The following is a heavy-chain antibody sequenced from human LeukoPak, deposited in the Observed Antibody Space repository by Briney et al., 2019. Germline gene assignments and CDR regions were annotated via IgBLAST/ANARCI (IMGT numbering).Heavy chain of an antibody. D-gene: IGHD5-12*01. CDR3: ATAPVAWLGNWFDP. Sequence: ASVKVSCKVSGYTLTELSMHWVRQAPGEGLEWMGGFDPEDGETIYAQKFQGRVTMTEDTSTDTAYMELSSLRSEDTAVYYCATAPVAWLGNWFDPWGQGTLVTVSS. V-gene: IGHV1-24*01. J-gene: IGHJ5*02. CDR1: GYTLTELS. CDR2: FDPEDGET.